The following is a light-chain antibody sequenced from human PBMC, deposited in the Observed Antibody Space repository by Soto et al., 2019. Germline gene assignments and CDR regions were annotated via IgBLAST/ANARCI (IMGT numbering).Light chain of an antibody. Sequence: EIVLTQSPATLSLSAGERVTLSCRSSQSVDTMVAWYQQQVGRTPRLIIYETSSRATGVPARFSGSGSGKDFTLTISRLEPEDFAIYFCPVRSDWTPFKYTFGQGTKLEVK. J-gene: IGKJ2*01. CDR3: PVRSDWTPFKYT. V-gene: IGKV3-11*01. CDR2: ETS. CDR1: QSVDTM.